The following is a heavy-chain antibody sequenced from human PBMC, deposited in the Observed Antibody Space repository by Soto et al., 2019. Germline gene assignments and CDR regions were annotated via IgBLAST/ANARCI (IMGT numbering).Heavy chain of an antibody. V-gene: IGHV4-31*03. CDR3: ATDEYFCSEISFYYYGMDV. D-gene: IGHD3-10*01. CDR2: IYYNGST. J-gene: IGHJ6*02. CDR1: GASISIGGYF. Sequence: SETLSLTCTVSGASISIGGYFWSWIRQHPGKGLEWIGHIYYNGSTYYNPSLKSRVSISVDKSKNQFSLRLTSVTAADTALYYCATDEYFCSEISFYYYGMDVWGQGTTVTVSS.